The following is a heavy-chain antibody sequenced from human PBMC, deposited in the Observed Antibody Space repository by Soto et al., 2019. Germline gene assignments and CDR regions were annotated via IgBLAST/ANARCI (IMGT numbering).Heavy chain of an antibody. Sequence: EVQLVESGGGLVQPGRSLRLSCTASGFNIDDYAMHWVRQVPGKGLEWVAGVSWNSFLKAYGDSVKGRVAISRDNAKKSVYLEINSLRTEDTALYYCAADMGLRYTFELKSPLQNWGQGTRVIVSS. CDR1: GFNIDDYA. J-gene: IGHJ4*02. CDR2: VSWNSFLK. V-gene: IGHV3-9*01. CDR3: AADMGLRYTFELKSPLQN. D-gene: IGHD3-16*01.